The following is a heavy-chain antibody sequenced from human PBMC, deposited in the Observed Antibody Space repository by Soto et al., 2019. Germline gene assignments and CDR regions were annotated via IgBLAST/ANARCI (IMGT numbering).Heavy chain of an antibody. CDR2: ISSGSSFR. Sequence: EGSLRLSCAASGFTFTNHNMNWVRQAQGKGLEWVSSISSGSSFRNYADSVKGRFSISRDNDKNLVYLQMDSLRAEDTAVYYCARDPPLSVLVVVATDDFWGQGTLGTVSS. J-gene: IGHJ4*02. CDR1: GFTFTNHN. CDR3: ARDPPLSVLVVVATDDF. V-gene: IGHV3-21*01. D-gene: IGHD2-21*01.